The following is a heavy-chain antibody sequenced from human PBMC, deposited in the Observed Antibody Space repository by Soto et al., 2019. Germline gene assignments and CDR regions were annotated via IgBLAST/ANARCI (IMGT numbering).Heavy chain of an antibody. CDR3: VKPPGYYYVGSAYYSV. CDR2: ISSNGGST. CDR1: GFTFSNYG. J-gene: IGHJ4*02. Sequence: PGGSLRLSCSVSGFTFSNYGMHWVRQAPGKGLEYVSAISSNGGSTYYADSVEGRFTISRDNSRNTLYLQMSSLRAEDTAVYHCVKPPGYYYVGSAYYSVWGQGTLVTVSS. D-gene: IGHD3-22*01. V-gene: IGHV3-64D*06.